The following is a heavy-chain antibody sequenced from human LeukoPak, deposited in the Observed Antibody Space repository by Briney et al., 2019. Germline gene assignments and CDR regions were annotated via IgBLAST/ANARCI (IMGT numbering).Heavy chain of an antibody. CDR3: ATDMDSGSYYWFDP. CDR1: GYTFTSYY. V-gene: IGHV1-24*01. Sequence: ASVKVSCKASGYTFTSYYMHWVRQAPGQGLEWMGGFDPEDGETIYAQKFQGRVTMTEDTSTDTAYMELSSLRSEDTAVYYCATDMDSGSYYWFDPWGQGTLVTVSS. J-gene: IGHJ5*02. CDR2: FDPEDGET. D-gene: IGHD1-26*01.